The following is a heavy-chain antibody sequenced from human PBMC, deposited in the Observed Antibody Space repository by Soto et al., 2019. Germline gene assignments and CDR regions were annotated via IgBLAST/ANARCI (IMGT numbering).Heavy chain of an antibody. V-gene: IGHV3-53*01. D-gene: IGHD3-10*01. CDR1: GFTVSSNY. CDR3: ARGHRLLWLGESPSWFDP. J-gene: IGHJ5*02. CDR2: IYSGGST. Sequence: GALRLSCAASGFTVSSNYMSWVRQAPGKGLEWVSVIYSGGSTYYADSVKGRFTISRDNSKNTLYLQMNSLRAEDTAVYYCARGHRLLWLGESPSWFDPWGQGTLVTVSS.